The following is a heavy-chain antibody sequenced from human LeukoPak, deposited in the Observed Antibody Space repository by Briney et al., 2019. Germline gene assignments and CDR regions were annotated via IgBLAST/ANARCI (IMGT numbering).Heavy chain of an antibody. D-gene: IGHD5-18*01. CDR2: IYTSGST. V-gene: IGHV4-4*07. J-gene: IGHJ5*02. CDR1: GGSISGYY. CDR3: ARDDLTGYSYGNWFDP. Sequence: SETLSLTCTVSGGSISGYYWSWIRQPAGKGLEWIGRIYTSGSTNYNPSLKSQVTMSVDTSKNQFSLKLSSVTAADTAVYYCARDDLTGYSYGNWFDPWGQGTLVTVSS.